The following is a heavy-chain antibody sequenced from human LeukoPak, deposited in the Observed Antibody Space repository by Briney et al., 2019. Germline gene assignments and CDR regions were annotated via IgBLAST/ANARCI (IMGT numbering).Heavy chain of an antibody. CDR2: IIPISGTT. CDR3: ARGNDRSGYYYSRFDF. CDR1: GGTFRSYG. V-gene: IGHV1-69*13. J-gene: IGHJ4*02. Sequence: PMASVKVSCKASGGTFRSYGINWVRQAPGQGLEWMGGIIPISGTTNYAQKFHGRVTIIADESTSTAHMELSSLRSEDTAIYYCARGNDRSGYYYSRFDFWGQGTLVTVSS. D-gene: IGHD3-22*01.